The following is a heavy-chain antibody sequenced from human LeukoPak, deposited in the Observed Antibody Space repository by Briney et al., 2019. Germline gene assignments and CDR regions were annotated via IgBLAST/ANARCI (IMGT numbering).Heavy chain of an antibody. J-gene: IGHJ6*02. CDR3: AREPWSANYYYGMDV. D-gene: IGHD3-3*01. V-gene: IGHV3-53*01. CDR2: VYSGGST. Sequence: GGSLRLSCAASDFTVSNNYMNWVRQAPGRGLEWVSVVYSGGSTYYAGSVKGRFTISRDNSKNTVFLQMSSLRAEDTAVYYCAREPWSANYYYGMDVWGQGTTVIVS. CDR1: DFTVSNNY.